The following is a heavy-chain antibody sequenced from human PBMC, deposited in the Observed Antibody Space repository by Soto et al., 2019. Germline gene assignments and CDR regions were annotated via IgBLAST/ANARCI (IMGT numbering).Heavy chain of an antibody. CDR2: ISGSGGST. CDR1: GFTFSSYA. CDR3: AKVPNFNYYGSGSQNWFDP. V-gene: IGHV3-23*01. Sequence: EVQLLESGGGLVQPGGSLRLSCAASGFTFSSYAMSWVRQAPGKGLEWVSAISGSGGSTYYADSVKGRFTISRDNSKKTLYMKMNSLRAEDTAVYYCAKVPNFNYYGSGSQNWFDPWGQGTLVTVSS. J-gene: IGHJ5*02. D-gene: IGHD3-10*01.